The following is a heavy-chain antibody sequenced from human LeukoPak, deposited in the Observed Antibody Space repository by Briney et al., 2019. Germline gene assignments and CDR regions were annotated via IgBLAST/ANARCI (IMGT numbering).Heavy chain of an antibody. D-gene: IGHD6-19*01. CDR1: GSTLTSYV. V-gene: IGHV7-4-1*02. CDR2: INTNTGNP. CDR3: ARDKSSGWYMFDY. J-gene: IGHJ4*02. Sequence: GASVKVSCKASGSTLTSYVLNWVRKAPGQGLEWRGWINTNTGNPTYAQGFTGRFVFSLDTSVSTAYLQISSLKAEDTAVYYCARDKSSGWYMFDYWGQGTLVTVSS.